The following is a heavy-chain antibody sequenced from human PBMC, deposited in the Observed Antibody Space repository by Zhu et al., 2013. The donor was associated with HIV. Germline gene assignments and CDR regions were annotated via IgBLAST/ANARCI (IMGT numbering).Heavy chain of an antibody. D-gene: IGHD4-17*01. CDR3: AREISVYGDYVRHFDY. Sequence: QVQLQESGPGLVKPSETLSLTCTVSGGSISSSSYYWGWIRQPPGKGLEWIGSIYYGGSTYYNPSLKSRVTISVDTSNNQFSLKLRSVTAADTAVYYCAREISVYGDYVRHFDYWGQGTLVTVSS. CDR1: GGSISSSSYY. CDR2: IYYGGST. J-gene: IGHJ4*02. V-gene: IGHV4-39*07.